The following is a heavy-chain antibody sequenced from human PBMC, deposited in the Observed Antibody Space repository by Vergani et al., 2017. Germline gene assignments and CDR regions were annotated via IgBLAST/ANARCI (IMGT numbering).Heavy chain of an antibody. CDR3: AKVNSSSSPPDY. CDR1: GFTFRSYA. D-gene: IGHD6-13*01. J-gene: IGHJ4*02. V-gene: IGHV3-23*01. Sequence: EVQLLESGGGLVQPGGSLRLSCAASGFTFRSYAMSWVRQAPGRGLEWVSAIGGSGGSTYYADSVKGRFTISRDNSKNTLYLQMNSLRAEDTAVYYCAKVNSSSSPPDYWGQGTLVTVSS. CDR2: IGGSGGST.